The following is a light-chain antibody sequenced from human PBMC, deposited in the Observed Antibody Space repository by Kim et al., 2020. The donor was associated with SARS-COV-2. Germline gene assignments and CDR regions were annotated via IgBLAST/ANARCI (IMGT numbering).Light chain of an antibody. Sequence: SASVGDRVTITCRASHSISRNVNWYQQKPGKAPKLLIYAASSLQGGVPSRFSGSESGTDFTLTISSLQPEYFATYYCQQSYSTPFTFGQGTKLEI. CDR1: HSISRN. V-gene: IGKV1-39*01. CDR3: QQSYSTPFT. J-gene: IGKJ2*01. CDR2: AAS.